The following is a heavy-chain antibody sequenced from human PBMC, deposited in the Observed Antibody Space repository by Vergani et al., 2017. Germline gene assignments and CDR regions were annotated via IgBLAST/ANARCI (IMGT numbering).Heavy chain of an antibody. V-gene: IGHV5-10-1*03. CDR1: GYSFTSYW. D-gene: IGHD2-15*01. Sequence: EVQLVPSGAEVKQPGESLRISCKGSGYSFTSYWISWVRQLPGKGLEWMGRIDPSDSYTNYSPSFPGHVTISADKSISTAYLQWSSLKASDTAMYYCAAMGGYCSGGSCYSYYYYGMDVWGQGTTVTVSS. J-gene: IGHJ6*02. CDR3: AAMGGYCSGGSCYSYYYYGMDV. CDR2: IDPSDSYT.